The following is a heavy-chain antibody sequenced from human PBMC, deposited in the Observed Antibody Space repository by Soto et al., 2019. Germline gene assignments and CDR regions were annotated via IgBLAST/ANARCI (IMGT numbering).Heavy chain of an antibody. V-gene: IGHV3-74*01. CDR2: ISDDAIST. J-gene: IGHJ4*02. D-gene: IGHD2-2*01. CDR1: GFRFIDYW. Sequence: GVSMRLSCSVSGFRFIDYWMHWVRQSPGKGLVWVARISDDAISTSYAPFVKGRFTISRDNIKNMLYLQLNSLTADGAAFYYCAREVPISAVNYIDYWGQGALVTVSS. CDR3: AREVPISAVNYIDY.